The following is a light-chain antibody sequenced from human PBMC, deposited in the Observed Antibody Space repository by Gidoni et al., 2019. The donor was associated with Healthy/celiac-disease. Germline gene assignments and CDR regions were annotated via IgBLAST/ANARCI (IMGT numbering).Light chain of an antibody. CDR3: MQALQTPRLT. V-gene: IGKV2-28*01. Sequence: DIVMTQSPLSLPVTPGEPASISCRSSQSLLHSNGYNYLDWYLQKPGQSPQLLIYLGSNRASGVPDRFSGSGSGTDFTLKISRVEPEDVGVYYCMQALQTPRLTFGGGTKVEIK. J-gene: IGKJ4*01. CDR1: QSLLHSNGYNY. CDR2: LGS.